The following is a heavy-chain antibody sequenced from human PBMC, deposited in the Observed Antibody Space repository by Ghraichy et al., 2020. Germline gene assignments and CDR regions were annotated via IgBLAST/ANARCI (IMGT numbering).Heavy chain of an antibody. J-gene: IGHJ4*02. CDR2: IYFSGST. CDR3: ARIRAVSGAGIDY. D-gene: IGHD6-19*01. Sequence: SETPSLTCSVSGDSVSSVNYYWSWIRQPPGQGLEWIGYIYFSGSTNYNLSLKSRVTISVDSSKNQFSLKLTSVTAADTAVYYCARIRAVSGAGIDYWGLGTLVTVSS. V-gene: IGHV4-61*01. CDR1: GDSVSSVNYY.